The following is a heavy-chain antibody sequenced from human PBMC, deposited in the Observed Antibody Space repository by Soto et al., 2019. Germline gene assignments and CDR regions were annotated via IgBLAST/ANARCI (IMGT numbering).Heavy chain of an antibody. CDR2: INGDGSNK. CDR1: GITFSSNG. D-gene: IGHD5-18*01. V-gene: IGHV3-74*01. Sequence: GGSLRLSCVASGITFSSNGMHWVRQAPGKGLVWVSRINGDGSNKNYADSVKGRFTISRDNSKNTLYLQMNSLRAEDTAVYYCARGSGGYSPIDDYYYYYGMDVWGQGTTVTVSS. CDR3: ARGSGGYSPIDDYYYYYGMDV. J-gene: IGHJ6*02.